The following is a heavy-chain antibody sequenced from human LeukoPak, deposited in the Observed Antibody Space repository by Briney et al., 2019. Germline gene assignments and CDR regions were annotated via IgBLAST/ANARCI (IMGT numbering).Heavy chain of an antibody. CDR3: ARSRWLRFGFNY. Sequence: SETLSLTCAVYGGSFSGYYWSWIRQPPGKGLEWIGEINHSGSTNYNPSLKSRVTTSVDTSKNQFSLKLSSVTAADTAVYYCARSRWLRFGFNYWGQGTLVTVSS. CDR2: INHSGST. CDR1: GGSFSGYY. J-gene: IGHJ4*02. V-gene: IGHV4-34*01. D-gene: IGHD5-12*01.